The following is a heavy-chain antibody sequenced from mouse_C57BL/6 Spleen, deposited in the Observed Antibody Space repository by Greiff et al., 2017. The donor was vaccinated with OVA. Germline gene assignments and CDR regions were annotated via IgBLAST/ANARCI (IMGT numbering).Heavy chain of an antibody. CDR1: GFTFSDYG. Sequence: EVQGVESGGGLVKPGGSLKLSCAASGFTFSDYGMHWVRQAPEKGLEWVAYISSGSSTIYYADTVKGRFTISRDNAKNTLFLQMTSLSSEDTAMYYCARDYDYDEGAWFAYWGQGTLVTVSA. D-gene: IGHD2-4*01. CDR3: ARDYDYDEGAWFAY. CDR2: ISSGSSTI. J-gene: IGHJ3*01. V-gene: IGHV5-17*01.